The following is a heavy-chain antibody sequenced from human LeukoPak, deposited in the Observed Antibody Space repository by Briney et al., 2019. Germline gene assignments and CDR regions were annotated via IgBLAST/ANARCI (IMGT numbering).Heavy chain of an antibody. CDR2: ISSSSTI. CDR1: GFTFSSYS. J-gene: IGHJ4*02. CDR3: ARKLSGYSRYFDY. Sequence: QAGGSLRLSCAASGFTFSSYSMNWVRQAPGKGLEWVSYISSSSTIYYADSVKGRFTISRDNAKNSLYLQMNSLRAEDTAVYYCARKLSGYSRYFDYWGQGTLVTVSS. D-gene: IGHD5-12*01. V-gene: IGHV3-48*01.